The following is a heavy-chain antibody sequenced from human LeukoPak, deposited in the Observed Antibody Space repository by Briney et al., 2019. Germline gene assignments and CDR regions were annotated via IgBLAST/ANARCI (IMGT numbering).Heavy chain of an antibody. CDR3: ARHKFYASRNWFDP. V-gene: IGHV4-4*09. Sequence: SETLSLTCTVSGGSISSYYWSWIRQPPGEGLEWIGYIYTSGSTNYNPSLKSRVTISVDTSKNQFSLKLSSVTAADTAVYYCARHKFYASRNWFDPWGQGTLVTVSS. D-gene: IGHD2-2*01. J-gene: IGHJ5*02. CDR2: IYTSGST. CDR1: GGSISSYY.